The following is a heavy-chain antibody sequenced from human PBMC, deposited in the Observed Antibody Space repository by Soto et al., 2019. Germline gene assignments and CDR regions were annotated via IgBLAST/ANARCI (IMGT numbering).Heavy chain of an antibody. Sequence: VQLVESGGGLVQPGGSLRLSCAASGFTFSRYEMNWVRQAPGKGLEWIGYIYYSGSTSYNPSLRSRVTLSVDTSKNQFSLKLSSVTAADTAVYYCAQGGGDYWGQGTLVTVSS. J-gene: IGHJ4*02. V-gene: IGHV4-59*06. D-gene: IGHD3-16*01. CDR3: AQGGGDY. CDR2: IYYSGST. CDR1: GFTFSRYE.